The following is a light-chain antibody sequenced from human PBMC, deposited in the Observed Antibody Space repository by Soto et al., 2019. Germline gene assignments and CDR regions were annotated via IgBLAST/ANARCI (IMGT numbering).Light chain of an antibody. J-gene: IGKJ4*01. Sequence: EVVLTQSPTTLSLSPGDRATLSCRASQSVSSYLAWYQQKPGQAPRLLIYDASKRTTGIPARFSGSGSGTDFTLLISSLEREDFAVYYWQQRSIWVTFGGGTKVEIK. CDR1: QSVSSY. V-gene: IGKV3-11*01. CDR2: DAS. CDR3: QQRSIWVT.